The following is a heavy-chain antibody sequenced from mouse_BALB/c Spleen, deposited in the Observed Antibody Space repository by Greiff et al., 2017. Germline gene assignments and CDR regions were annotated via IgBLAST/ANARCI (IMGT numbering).Heavy chain of an antibody. CDR1: GYSITSGYY. CDR2: ISYDGSN. Sequence: DVQLQESGPGLVKPSQSLSLTCSVTGYSITSGYYWNWIRQFPGNKLEWMGYISYDGSNNYNPSLKNRISITRDTSKNQFFLKLNSVTTEDTATYYVARGYGNYYYAMDYWGQGTSVTVSS. CDR3: ARGYGNYYYAMDY. V-gene: IGHV3-6*02. J-gene: IGHJ4*01. D-gene: IGHD2-10*02.